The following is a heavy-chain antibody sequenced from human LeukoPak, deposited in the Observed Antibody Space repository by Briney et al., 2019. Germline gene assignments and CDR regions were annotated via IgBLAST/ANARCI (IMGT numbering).Heavy chain of an antibody. V-gene: IGHV1-69*04. CDR1: GGTFSSYA. Sequence: GASVKVSCKASGGTFSSYAISWVRQAPGQGLEWMGRIIPILGIANYAQKFRGRVTITADKSTSTAYMELSSLRSEDTAVYYCARDQGHADSAVTFDIWGQGTMVTVSS. J-gene: IGHJ3*02. D-gene: IGHD4-17*01. CDR3: ARDQGHADSAVTFDI. CDR2: IIPILGIA.